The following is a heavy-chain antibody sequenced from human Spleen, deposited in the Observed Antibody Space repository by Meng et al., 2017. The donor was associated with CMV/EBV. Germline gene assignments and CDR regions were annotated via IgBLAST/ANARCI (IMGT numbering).Heavy chain of an antibody. V-gene: IGHV3-30*02. CDR3: AKDLSVRGRYFNSWSSDGFDI. D-gene: IGHD6-13*01. Sequence: GGSLRLSCAASGFTFSNYGMHWVRQAPGKGLEWVAFIRNDGSDKYYADSVKGRFTISRDNSKSALYLQMSSLRPEDTDVYYCAKDLSVRGRYFNSWSSDGFDIRGQGTMVTVSS. CDR1: GFTFSNYG. CDR2: IRNDGSDK. J-gene: IGHJ3*02.